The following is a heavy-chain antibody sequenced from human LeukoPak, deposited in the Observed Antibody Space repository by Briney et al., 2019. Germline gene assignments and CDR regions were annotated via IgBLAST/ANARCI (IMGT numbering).Heavy chain of an antibody. J-gene: IGHJ4*02. D-gene: IGHD1-26*01. CDR2: IYYSGST. CDR3: ARDWQGTEVGATTVTDY. V-gene: IGHV4-59*01. Sequence: SETLSLTCTVSGGFITTYYWSWIRQPPGKGLECIGYIYYSGSTNYNPSLKSRVTISVDTSKNQFSLKLSSVTAADTAAYYCARDWQGTEVGATTVTDYWGQGTLVTVSS. CDR1: GGFITTYY.